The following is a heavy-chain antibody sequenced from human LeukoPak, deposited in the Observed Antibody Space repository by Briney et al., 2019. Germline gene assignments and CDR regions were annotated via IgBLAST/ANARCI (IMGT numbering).Heavy chain of an antibody. Sequence: PGGSLRLSCAASGFTFSSYAMSWVRQAPGKGLEWVPAISGSGGSTYYADSVKGRFTISRDNSKNTLYLQMNSLRAEDTAVYYCARGKYYDILTGPIGHFDYWGQGTLVTVSS. CDR2: ISGSGGST. J-gene: IGHJ4*02. CDR1: GFTFSSYA. D-gene: IGHD3-9*01. CDR3: ARGKYYDILTGPIGHFDY. V-gene: IGHV3-23*01.